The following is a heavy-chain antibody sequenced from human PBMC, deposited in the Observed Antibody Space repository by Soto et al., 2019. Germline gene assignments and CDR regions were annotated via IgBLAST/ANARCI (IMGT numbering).Heavy chain of an antibody. CDR3: AIVRVADSPLDH. V-gene: IGHV3-30*03. D-gene: IGHD3-10*02. J-gene: IGHJ4*02. CDR1: GFIFSNYG. CDR2: ISYDGSDI. Sequence: QVQLVESGGGVVQPGRSLRLSCAGSGFIFSNYGMHWVRQAPGKGLEWVAFISYDGSDILSADSVKGRFTISRDNSKSTLFLHMNRPRAEDTAVYFCAIVRVADSPLDHWGQGSLVTVSS.